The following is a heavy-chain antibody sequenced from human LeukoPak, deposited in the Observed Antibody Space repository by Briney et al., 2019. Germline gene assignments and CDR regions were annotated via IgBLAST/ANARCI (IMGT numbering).Heavy chain of an antibody. D-gene: IGHD3-3*01. Sequence: PSETLSLTCAVYGGSFSGYYWSWIRQPPGKGLEWIGEINHSGSTNYNPSLKSRVTISVDTSKNQFSLKLSSVTAADTAVYYCARDRPVLRFLEWLPFDYWGQGTLVTVSS. CDR2: INHSGST. J-gene: IGHJ4*02. CDR1: GGSFSGYY. CDR3: ARDRPVLRFLEWLPFDY. V-gene: IGHV4-34*01.